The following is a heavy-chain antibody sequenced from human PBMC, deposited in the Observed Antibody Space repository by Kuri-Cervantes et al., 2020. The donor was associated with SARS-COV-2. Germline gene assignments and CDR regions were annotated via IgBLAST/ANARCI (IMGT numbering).Heavy chain of an antibody. J-gene: IGHJ6*02. CDR3: ARSHAVGKTSYSALDV. Sequence: GESLKISCAASGFTFSTYAITWVRRAPGKGLEWVAVISYDGNNEYYAESVRGRFTISRDNSKNSLYLQMNSLRAEDTAVYYCARSHAVGKTSYSALDVWGQGTTVTVSS. D-gene: IGHD7-27*01. CDR1: GFTFSTYA. CDR2: ISYDGNNE. V-gene: IGHV3-30-3*01.